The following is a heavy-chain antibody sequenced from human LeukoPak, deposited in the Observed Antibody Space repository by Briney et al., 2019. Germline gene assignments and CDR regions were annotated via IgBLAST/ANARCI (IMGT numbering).Heavy chain of an antibody. V-gene: IGHV3-53*04. CDR1: GFTLSSFA. D-gene: IGHD2/OR15-2a*01. Sequence: PGGSLRLSCAASGFTLSSFAMSWVRQAPGKGLEWVSVIYSGGSTYYADSVKGRFTISRHNSKNTLYLQMNSLRAEDTAVYYCARGSPIYFDWGQGTLVTVSS. CDR3: ARGSPIYFD. J-gene: IGHJ4*02. CDR2: IYSGGST.